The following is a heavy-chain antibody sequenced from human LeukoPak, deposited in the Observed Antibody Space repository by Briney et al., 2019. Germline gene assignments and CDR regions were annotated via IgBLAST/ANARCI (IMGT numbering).Heavy chain of an antibody. V-gene: IGHV4-31*03. CDR2: IYYSGRT. Sequence: PSQTLSLPCSVSGGPHRCGGYHWRWIRPPPGKGLEWIGYIYYSGRTYYNPSLNRRVTISVDTAKNQFSLKLSSVTAADTAVYYCARLAHTALDPGGQGTLVTVSS. CDR3: ARLAHTALDP. D-gene: IGHD5-12*01. J-gene: IGHJ5*02. CDR1: GGPHRCGGYH.